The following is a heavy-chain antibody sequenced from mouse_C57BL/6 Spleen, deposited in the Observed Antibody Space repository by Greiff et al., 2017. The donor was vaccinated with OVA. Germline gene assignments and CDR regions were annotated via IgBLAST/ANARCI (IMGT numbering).Heavy chain of an antibody. D-gene: IGHD1-1*01. CDR2: IYPGDGDT. J-gene: IGHJ2*01. Sequence: QVQLKQSGAELVKPGASVKISCKASGYAFSSYWMNWVKQRPGKGLEWIGQIYPGDGDTNYNGKFKGKATLTADKSSSTAYMQLSSLTSEDSAVYFCARGYGSSVRYFDYWGQGTTLTVSS. V-gene: IGHV1-80*01. CDR3: ARGYGSSVRYFDY. CDR1: GYAFSSYW.